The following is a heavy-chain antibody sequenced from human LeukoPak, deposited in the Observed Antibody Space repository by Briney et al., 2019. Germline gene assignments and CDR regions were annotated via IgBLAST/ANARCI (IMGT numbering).Heavy chain of an antibody. D-gene: IGHD1-26*01. CDR1: GGSISSSSYY. CDR2: IYYSGST. V-gene: IGHV4-39*01. CDR3: ARRGIVGANFDY. J-gene: IGHJ4*02. Sequence: SETLSLTCTVSGGSISSSSYYWGWIRQPPGKGLEWIGSIYYSGSTYYNPSLKSRVTISVDTSKNQFSLKLSSVTAADTAVYYCARRGIVGANFDYWGQGTLVTVSS.